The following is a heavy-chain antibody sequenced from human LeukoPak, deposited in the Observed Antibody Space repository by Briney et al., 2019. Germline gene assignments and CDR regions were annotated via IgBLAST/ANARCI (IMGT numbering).Heavy chain of an antibody. CDR3: ARDHLAYYDSSGYCPFDY. CDR2: IIPIFGTA. V-gene: IGHV1-69*13. CDR1: GGTFSSYA. Sequence: SVTVSCKASGGTFSSYAIGWVRQAPGQGLEWMGGIIPIFGTANYAQKFQGRVTITADESTSTAYMELSSLRSEDTAVYYCARDHLAYYDSSGYCPFDYWGQGTLVTVSS. D-gene: IGHD3-22*01. J-gene: IGHJ4*02.